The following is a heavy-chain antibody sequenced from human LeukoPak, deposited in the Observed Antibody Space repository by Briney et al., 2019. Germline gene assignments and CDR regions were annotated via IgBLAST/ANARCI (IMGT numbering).Heavy chain of an antibody. CDR1: GFTFSTFS. V-gene: IGHV3-23*01. Sequence: QPGGSLRLSCAASGFTFSTFSMTWVRQAPGMGPEWVSTITASGTNTYYADSVKGRFTISRDNSKNTLYLQMNSLRAEDTAVYYCAKAGNGVVVIALDYWGQGTLVTVSS. J-gene: IGHJ4*02. CDR2: ITASGTNT. D-gene: IGHD2-21*01. CDR3: AKAGNGVVVIALDY.